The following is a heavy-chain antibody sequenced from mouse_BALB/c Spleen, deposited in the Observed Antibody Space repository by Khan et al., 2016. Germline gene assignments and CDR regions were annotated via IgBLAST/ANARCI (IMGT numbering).Heavy chain of an antibody. CDR2: IYPGNGDT. V-gene: IGHV1-12*01. CDR3: AREGNYFDY. J-gene: IGHJ2*01. CDR1: GYTFTSYN. Sequence: QVQLQQPGAELVKPGASVKMSCKASGYTFTSYNMHWVKQTPGQGLEWIGAIYPGNGDTSYNQKFKGKATLTADKSSSTAYMQLSSLTSEDSAAYYCAREGNYFDYWGQGTTLTVSS. D-gene: IGHD2-14*01.